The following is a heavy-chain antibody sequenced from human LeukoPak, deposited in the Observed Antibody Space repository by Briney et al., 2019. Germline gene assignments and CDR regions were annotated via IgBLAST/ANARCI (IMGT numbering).Heavy chain of an antibody. V-gene: IGHV1-2*02. D-gene: IGHD6-19*01. CDR2: INPNSGGT. CDR3: ARVKQWLVRYFDY. CDR1: GYTFTGYY. Sequence: ASVTVSCMASGYTFTGYYTHGVRQAPGQGREWMGWINPNSGGTNYAQKFQGRVTMTRDTSISTAYMELSRLRSDDTAVYYCARVKQWLVRYFDYWGQGTLVTVSS. J-gene: IGHJ4*02.